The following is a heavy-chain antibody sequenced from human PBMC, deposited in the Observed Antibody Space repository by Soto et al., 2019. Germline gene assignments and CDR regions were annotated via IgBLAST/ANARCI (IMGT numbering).Heavy chain of an antibody. J-gene: IGHJ4*02. CDR3: ARGDGYIYGNTFDS. CDR2: ISYDGTDK. Sequence: GGSLRLSCAASGFTFNNYAMHWVRQAPGKGLEWVAFISYDGTDKYYADSVTGRFTISRDNSRNTLYLQMNSLRAEDTAVYYCARGDGYIYGNTFDSWGQGTLVTVSS. D-gene: IGHD5-18*01. CDR1: GFTFNNYA. V-gene: IGHV3-30-3*01.